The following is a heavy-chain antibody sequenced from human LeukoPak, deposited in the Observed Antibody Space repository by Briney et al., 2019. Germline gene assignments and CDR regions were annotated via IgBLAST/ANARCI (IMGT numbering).Heavy chain of an antibody. CDR2: ISSSSSYI. J-gene: IGHJ6*03. CDR3: ARDSPLDDYGDFVYYYYYMDV. D-gene: IGHD4-17*01. Sequence: GGSLRLSCAASGFTFSSYSMNWVRQAPGKGLEWASSISSSSSYIYYADSVKGRFTISRDNAKNSLYLQMNSLRAEDTAVYYCARDSPLDDYGDFVYYYYYMDVWSRGTTVTVSS. V-gene: IGHV3-21*01. CDR1: GFTFSSYS.